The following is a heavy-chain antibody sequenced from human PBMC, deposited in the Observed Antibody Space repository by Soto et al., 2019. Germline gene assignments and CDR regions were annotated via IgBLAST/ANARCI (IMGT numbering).Heavy chain of an antibody. J-gene: IGHJ6*02. Sequence: ASVKVSCKASGYTLTSHYIHWVRQAPGQGLEWMGIINPRGVSKTYAQEFQGRITMTRDTSTSTVYMELSSLRSQDTAVYYCARAPSWHGLDVWGQGPTVTVSS. CDR1: GYTLTSHY. CDR2: INPRGVSK. V-gene: IGHV1-46*01. CDR3: ARAPSWHGLDV.